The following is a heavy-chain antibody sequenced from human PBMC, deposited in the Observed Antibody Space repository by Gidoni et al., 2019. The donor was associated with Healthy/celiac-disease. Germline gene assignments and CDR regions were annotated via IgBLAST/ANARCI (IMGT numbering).Heavy chain of an antibody. Sequence: QVQLVQSGAEVKKPGASVKVSCKASGSTFPSYDIHWVRQATGQGLEWMGWMNPNSGNTGYAQKFQGRVTMTRNTSISTAYMELSSLRSEDTAVYYCARGIAARLYYYYGMDVWGQGTTVTVSS. CDR2: MNPNSGNT. J-gene: IGHJ6*02. V-gene: IGHV1-8*01. CDR3: ARGIAARLYYYYGMDV. D-gene: IGHD6-6*01. CDR1: GSTFPSYD.